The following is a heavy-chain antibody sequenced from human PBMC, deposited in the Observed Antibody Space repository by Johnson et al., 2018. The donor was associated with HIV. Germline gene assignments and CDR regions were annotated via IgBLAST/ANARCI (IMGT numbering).Heavy chain of an antibody. CDR2: IRFDGSNT. V-gene: IGHV3-30*02. Sequence: QVQLVESGGGVVRPGGSLRLSCAASGFTFSSYGMPWVRQAPGMGLAWVAFIRFDGSNTYYADPVKGRFTISRANSKHTLYLQINSLRAGATAVYYCARGVLAFDIWGQGTMVTVSS. CDR1: GFTFSSYG. D-gene: IGHD5/OR15-5a*01. J-gene: IGHJ3*02. CDR3: ARGVLAFDI.